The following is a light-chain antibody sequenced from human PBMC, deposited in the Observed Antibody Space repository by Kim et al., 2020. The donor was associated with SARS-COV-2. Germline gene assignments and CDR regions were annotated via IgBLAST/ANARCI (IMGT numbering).Light chain of an antibody. V-gene: IGKV3-15*01. J-gene: IGKJ4*01. CDR1: QSISIN. CDR2: GAS. CDR3: QQYNKWPT. Sequence: SVSPGERATLSCRASQSISINLAWYQQKPGQAPRLLIYGASTRATGVPARLSGSGSGTEFTLTVSSLQSEDFAVYYCQQYNKWPTFGGGTKVDIK.